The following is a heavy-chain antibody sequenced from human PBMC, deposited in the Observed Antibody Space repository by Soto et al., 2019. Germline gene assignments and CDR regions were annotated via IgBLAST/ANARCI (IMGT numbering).Heavy chain of an antibody. Sequence: SVKVSCKASGGTFSSYAISWVRQAPGQGLEWMGGIIPIFGTANYAQKFQGRVTITADESTSTAYMELSSLRSEDTAVYYCASFTSTVETYDYWGQGTLVTVSS. CDR1: GGTFSSYA. CDR3: ASFTSTVETYDY. J-gene: IGHJ4*02. D-gene: IGHD4-4*01. V-gene: IGHV1-69*13. CDR2: IIPIFGTA.